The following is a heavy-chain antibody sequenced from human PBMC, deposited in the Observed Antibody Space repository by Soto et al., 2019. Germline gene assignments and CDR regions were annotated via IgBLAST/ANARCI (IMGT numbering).Heavy chain of an antibody. CDR1: GGSVSSGSYY. D-gene: IGHD3-3*01. V-gene: IGHV4-61*01. Sequence: SETLSLTCTVSGGSVSSGSYYWSWIRQPPGKGLEWIGYIYYSGSTNYNPSLKSRVTISVDTSKNQFSLKLSSVTAADTAVYYCARGGAGLLRFLEWLGGGYYFDYWGQGTLVTVSS. CDR2: IYYSGST. CDR3: ARGGAGLLRFLEWLGGGYYFDY. J-gene: IGHJ4*02.